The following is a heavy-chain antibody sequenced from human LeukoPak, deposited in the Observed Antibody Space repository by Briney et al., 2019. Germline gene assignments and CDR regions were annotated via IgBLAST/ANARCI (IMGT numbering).Heavy chain of an antibody. J-gene: IGHJ6*02. CDR1: GFTFSSYS. CDR2: ISSSSSYI. V-gene: IGHV3-21*01. Sequence: PGGSLRLSCAASGFTFSSYSMNRVRQAPGKGLEWVSSISSSSSYIYYADSVKGRFTISRDNAKNSLYLQMNSLRAEDTAVYYCARGVGGSGSYYSYYYYGMDVWGQGTTVTVSS. CDR3: ARGVGGSGSYYSYYYYGMDV. D-gene: IGHD3-10*01.